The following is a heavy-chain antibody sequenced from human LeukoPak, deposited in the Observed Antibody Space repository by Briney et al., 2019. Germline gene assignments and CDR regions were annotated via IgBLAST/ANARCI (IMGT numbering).Heavy chain of an antibody. CDR2: IYYSGST. CDR3: ARFSAARSGHFDY. J-gene: IGHJ4*02. Sequence: SETLSLTCTVSGGSVSSGSYYWSWIRQPPGKGLEWFGYIYYSGSTNYNPSLKSRVTISVDTSKNQFSLKLSSVTAADTAVYYCARFSAARSGHFDYWGQGTLVTVSS. V-gene: IGHV4-61*01. CDR1: GGSVSSGSYY. D-gene: IGHD6-6*01.